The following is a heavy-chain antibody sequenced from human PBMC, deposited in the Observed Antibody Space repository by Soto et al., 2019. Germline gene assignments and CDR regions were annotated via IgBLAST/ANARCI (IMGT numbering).Heavy chain of an antibody. CDR2: ISYDGSIK. Sequence: QVQLVESGGGVVQPGRSLRLSCAASGFTFSSHSIQWVRQAPGKGLEWVAVISYDGSIKYYADSVKGRFTISRDNSKNTAYLQMNRLRDEDTAVFYCAREWSTSGDLDYWGQGTLVIVSS. CDR3: AREWSTSGDLDY. J-gene: IGHJ4*02. CDR1: GFTFSSHS. V-gene: IGHV3-30-3*01. D-gene: IGHD3-10*01.